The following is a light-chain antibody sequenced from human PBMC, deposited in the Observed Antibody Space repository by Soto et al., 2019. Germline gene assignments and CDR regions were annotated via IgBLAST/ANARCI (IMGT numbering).Light chain of an antibody. CDR1: QSVSSSY. Sequence: ERVSTQSPGTLSLSPGERANLYCRARQSVSSSYLAWYQQKPGQAPRLLIYGASTRATRIPARFSRSGSGTEFTLTISCLQSEDFAVHYCQPYNTGPSWAFGQGTKADI. CDR2: GAS. CDR3: QPYNTGPSWA. V-gene: IGKV3-15*01. J-gene: IGKJ1*01.